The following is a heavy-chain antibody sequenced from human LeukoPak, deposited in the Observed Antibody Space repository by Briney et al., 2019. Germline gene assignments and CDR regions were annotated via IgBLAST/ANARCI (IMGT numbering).Heavy chain of an antibody. Sequence: GESLKISCNGSGYRFTTYWIGWVRQMPGKGLEWIGLIHPGDSDTRYRPSFQGHVTISADKSISTAYLQRSSLKASDTAMYYCARHVRSGSTWYFDFWGQGTLVTVSA. CDR2: IHPGDSDT. CDR1: GYRFTTYW. D-gene: IGHD6-13*01. J-gene: IGHJ4*02. CDR3: ARHVRSGSTWYFDF. V-gene: IGHV5-51*01.